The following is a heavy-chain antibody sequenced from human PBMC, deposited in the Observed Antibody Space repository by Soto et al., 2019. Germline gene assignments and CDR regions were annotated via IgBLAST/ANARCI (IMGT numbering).Heavy chain of an antibody. V-gene: IGHV4-39*01. Sequence: SETLSLTCTVSGGSISSSSYYWGWIRQPPGKGLEWIGSIYYSGSTYYNPSLKSRVTISVDTSKNQFSLKLSSVTAADTAVYYCARPNYHYYYMDVWGKGTTVTVSS. CDR3: ARPNYHYYYMDV. J-gene: IGHJ6*03. CDR2: IYYSGST. CDR1: GGSISSSSYY.